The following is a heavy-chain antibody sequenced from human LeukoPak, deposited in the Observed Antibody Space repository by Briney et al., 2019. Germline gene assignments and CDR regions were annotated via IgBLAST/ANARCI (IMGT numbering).Heavy chain of an antibody. Sequence: ASVKVSCKVSGYTLSELSMHWVRQAPGKGLEWMGGFDPEDGETIYAQKFQGRVTMTEDTSTDTAYMELSSLRSEDTAVYYCATDRDFWSVFDPWGQGTLVTVSS. V-gene: IGHV1-24*01. J-gene: IGHJ5*02. CDR1: GYTLSELS. CDR3: ATDRDFWSVFDP. CDR2: FDPEDGET. D-gene: IGHD3-3*01.